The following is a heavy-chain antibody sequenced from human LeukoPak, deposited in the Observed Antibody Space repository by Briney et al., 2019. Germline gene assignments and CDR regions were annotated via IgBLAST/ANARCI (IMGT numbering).Heavy chain of an antibody. Sequence: PGGSLRLSCAASGFAFGSFAMSWVRQTPGKGLEWVSFIIHSGTTTYYADPVRGRFTISRDNSKNTLYLQMNNLRAEDTAVYYCAEAVTTGHWYFDLWGRGTLVTVSS. CDR1: GFAFGSFA. CDR3: AEAVTTGHWYFDL. J-gene: IGHJ2*01. D-gene: IGHD4-17*01. CDR2: IIHSGTTT. V-gene: IGHV3-23*01.